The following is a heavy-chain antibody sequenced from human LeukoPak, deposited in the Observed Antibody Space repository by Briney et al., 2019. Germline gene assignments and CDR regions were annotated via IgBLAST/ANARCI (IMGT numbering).Heavy chain of an antibody. V-gene: IGHV5-51*01. D-gene: IGHD3-3*01. CDR2: IYPGDSDT. J-gene: IGHJ4*02. CDR1: GYSFTSYW. Sequence: GESLKISCKGSGYSFTSYWISWVRQMPGKGLEWMGIIYPGDSDTRYSPSFQGQVTTPADKSISTAYLQRSSLKASDTAMYYCARKHRTIFGPWYFDYWGQGTLVTVSS. CDR3: ARKHRTIFGPWYFDY.